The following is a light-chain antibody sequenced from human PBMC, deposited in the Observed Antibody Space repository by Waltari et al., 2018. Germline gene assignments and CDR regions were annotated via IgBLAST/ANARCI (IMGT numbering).Light chain of an antibody. V-gene: IGLV1-44*01. CDR3: AAWDDSLDGLV. CDR1: SSNIGTNT. J-gene: IGLJ2*01. Sequence: QSVLTQPPSASGSPGQRVTISCFGSSSNIGTNTVKWYQQHPGTAPKLLLYTQKERPSGFPDRFAGAKSGTSASLAITGLRSEDEANYHCAAWDDSLDGLVFGGGTKLTVL. CDR2: TQK.